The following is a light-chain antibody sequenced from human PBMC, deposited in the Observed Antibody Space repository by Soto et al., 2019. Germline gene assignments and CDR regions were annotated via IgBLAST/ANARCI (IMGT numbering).Light chain of an antibody. J-gene: IGKJ5*01. CDR2: GAS. V-gene: IGKV3D-15*01. CDR3: QQYNNWPPIT. CDR1: QSVANR. Sequence: IVMTQSPATLPLSRGERATLSSTASQSVANRLAWYQHKPGQAPRLLIYGASSRATGIPDRFSGSGSGTDFTLTISSLHSEDFAVYYCQQYNNWPPITFGQGTRLEIK.